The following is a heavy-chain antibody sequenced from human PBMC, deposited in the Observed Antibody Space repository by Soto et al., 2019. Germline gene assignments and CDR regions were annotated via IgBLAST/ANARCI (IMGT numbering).Heavy chain of an antibody. CDR3: GRGGSDSPMAPGY. CDR2: INPDGSAT. D-gene: IGHD5-18*01. J-gene: IGHJ4*02. V-gene: IGHV3-74*01. CDR1: GFTFSSYW. Sequence: TGGSLRLSCAASGFTFSSYWMQWVRQAPGKGLVWVSRINPDGSATNYADSVKGRFTISRDNAKNTLYLQMNSLRAEDTAVFYCGRGGSDSPMAPGYWGQGTLVTVSS.